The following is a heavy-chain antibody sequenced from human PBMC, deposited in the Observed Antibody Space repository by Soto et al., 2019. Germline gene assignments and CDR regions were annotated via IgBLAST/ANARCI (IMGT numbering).Heavy chain of an antibody. Sequence: EVQVLDSGGGLVQPGGSQRLSCEASGFTFSNYAMSWVRQAPGKGLEWGSTISATGSTLYADSVKGRFTISRDNSKSTVYLQMNFLRAEDTAVYYCAKVSNKWAVAQRGYFDYWGQGTLVTVSS. CDR1: GFTFSNYA. V-gene: IGHV3-23*01. J-gene: IGHJ4*02. CDR3: AKVSNKWAVAQRGYFDY. CDR2: ISATGST. D-gene: IGHD6-19*01.